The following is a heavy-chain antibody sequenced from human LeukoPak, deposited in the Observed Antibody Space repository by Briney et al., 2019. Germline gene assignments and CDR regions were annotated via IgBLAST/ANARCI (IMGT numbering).Heavy chain of an antibody. CDR1: GGTFSSYA. Sequence: GSSVKVSCKASGGTFSSYAISWVRQAPGQGLEWMGWMNPNSGNTGYAQKFQGRVTMTRNTSISTAYMELSSLRSEDTAVYYCARAAAAGTDYWGQGTLVTVSS. V-gene: IGHV1-8*02. CDR2: MNPNSGNT. J-gene: IGHJ4*02. CDR3: ARAAAAGTDY. D-gene: IGHD6-13*01.